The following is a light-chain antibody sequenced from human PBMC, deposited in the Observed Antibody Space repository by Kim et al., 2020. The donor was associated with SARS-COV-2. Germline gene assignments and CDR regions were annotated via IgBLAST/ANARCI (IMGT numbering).Light chain of an antibody. V-gene: IGKV1-8*01. Sequence: ASTGDRVTITCRASQGISSYLAWYQQKPGKAPKLLIYAAPTLQSGVPSRFSGSGSGTDFTLTISCLQSEDFATYYCQQYYSYPLTFGGGTKVDIK. CDR3: QQYYSYPLT. CDR1: QGISSY. J-gene: IGKJ4*01. CDR2: AAP.